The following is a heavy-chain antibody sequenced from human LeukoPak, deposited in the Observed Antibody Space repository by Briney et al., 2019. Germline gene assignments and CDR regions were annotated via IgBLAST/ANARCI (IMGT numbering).Heavy chain of an antibody. CDR1: GFIFSNYA. D-gene: IGHD3-10*01. CDR2: ITDSGGSA. V-gene: IGHV3-23*01. J-gene: IGHJ6*02. Sequence: GGSPRLSCAASGFIFSNYAMTWVRQAPGKGLEYISSITDSGGSAYYADSVKGRFTLSRDNSRDTLYLHLSSLRAEDTALYYCAKGGLGQASGLDVWGQGTMVIVSS. CDR3: AKGGLGQASGLDV.